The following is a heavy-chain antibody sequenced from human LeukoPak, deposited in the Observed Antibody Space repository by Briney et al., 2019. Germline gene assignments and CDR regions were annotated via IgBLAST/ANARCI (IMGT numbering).Heavy chain of an antibody. Sequence: GGSLRLSCAASGFTFSSYAMHWVRQAPGKGLEWVVVISYDGSNKYYADSVKGRFTISRDNSKNTLYLQMNSLRAEDTAVYYCARDSSRYSSSWYVDYWGQGTLVTVSS. D-gene: IGHD6-13*01. CDR3: ARDSSRYSSSWYVDY. CDR1: GFTFSSYA. CDR2: ISYDGSNK. J-gene: IGHJ4*02. V-gene: IGHV3-30*04.